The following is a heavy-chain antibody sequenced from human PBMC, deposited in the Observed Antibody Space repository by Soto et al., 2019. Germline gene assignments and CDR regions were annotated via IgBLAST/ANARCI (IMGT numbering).Heavy chain of an antibody. CDR3: ARGIRLDFLYYYYGMDV. J-gene: IGHJ6*02. D-gene: IGHD3-16*01. Sequence: ASVKRSRKTSGYSFTSYGISWVRQAPGQGLEWMGWISAYNGNTNYAQKLQGRVTMTTDTSTSTAYMELRSLRSDDTAVYYCARGIRLDFLYYYYGMDVWGQGTTVTVSS. CDR2: ISAYNGNT. V-gene: IGHV1-18*01. CDR1: GYSFTSYG.